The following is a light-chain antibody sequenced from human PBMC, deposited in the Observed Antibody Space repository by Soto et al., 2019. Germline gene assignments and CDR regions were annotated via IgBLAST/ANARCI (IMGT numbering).Light chain of an antibody. V-gene: IGLV2-14*01. CDR1: SSDVGAYNY. CDR3: SSYTSSRTHI. J-gene: IGLJ2*01. Sequence: QSALTQPASVSGSPGQSITISCTGTSSDVGAYNYVSWYQQQPGKAPKLMIYEVSNRPSGVSNRFSGSKSGNTASLTISGVQAEDEADYYCSSYTSSRTHIFGEGTKLTVL. CDR2: EVS.